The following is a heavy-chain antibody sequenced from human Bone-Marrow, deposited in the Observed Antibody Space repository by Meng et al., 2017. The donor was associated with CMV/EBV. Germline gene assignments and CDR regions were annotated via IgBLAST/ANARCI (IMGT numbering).Heavy chain of an antibody. Sequence: SVKVSCKASGGTFSSYAISWVRQAPGQGLEWMGGIIPIFGTANYAQKFQGRVTITTDESTSTAYMELSSLRSEDTAVYYCARAVRDDYYDSSGYPSGFDYWGQGTLVTVSS. CDR3: ARAVRDDYYDSSGYPSGFDY. CDR1: GGTFSSYA. CDR2: IIPIFGTA. V-gene: IGHV1-69*05. J-gene: IGHJ4*02. D-gene: IGHD3-22*01.